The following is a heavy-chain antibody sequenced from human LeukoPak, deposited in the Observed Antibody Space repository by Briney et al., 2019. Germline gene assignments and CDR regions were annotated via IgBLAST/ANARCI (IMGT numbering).Heavy chain of an antibody. V-gene: IGHV4-34*01. J-gene: IGHJ6*02. D-gene: IGHD6-19*01. CDR3: ARGFGRIAVPYYYYGMDD. CDR1: GGSFSGYY. Sequence: SSETLSLTCAVYGGSFSGYYWSWIRQPPGKGLEWIGEINHSGSTNYNPSLKSRVTISVDTSKNQFSLKLSSVTAADTAVYYCARGFGRIAVPYYYYGMDDWGQGTTVTVSS. CDR2: INHSGST.